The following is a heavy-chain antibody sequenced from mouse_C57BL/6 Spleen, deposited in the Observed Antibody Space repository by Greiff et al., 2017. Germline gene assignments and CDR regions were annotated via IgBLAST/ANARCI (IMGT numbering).Heavy chain of an antibody. CDR2: ISSGSSTI. Sequence: EVMLVESGGGLVKPGGSLKLSCAASGFTFSDYGMHWVRQAPEKGLEWVAYISSGSSTIYYADTVKGRFTITRDNAKNTLFLQMTSLRSEDTAMXYCARGYYLFDYWGQGTTLTVSS. CDR3: ARGYYLFDY. D-gene: IGHD1-1*02. CDR1: GFTFSDYG. V-gene: IGHV5-17*01. J-gene: IGHJ2*01.